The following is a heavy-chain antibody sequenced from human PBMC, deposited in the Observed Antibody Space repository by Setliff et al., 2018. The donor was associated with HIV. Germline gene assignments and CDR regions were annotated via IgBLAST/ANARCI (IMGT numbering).Heavy chain of an antibody. CDR2: IYHSGTT. V-gene: IGHV4-38-2*01. J-gene: IGHJ5*02. D-gene: IGHD2-21*01. Sequence: PSETLSLTCAVSGYSISSGHYWGWIRQPPGKGLEWIGSIYHSGTTYDNPSLKSRVTISVDTSKNQFSLKLNSVTAADTAVYYCARGGGGPLAYCGGDCYPWGQGTLVTVSS. CDR1: GYSISSGHY. CDR3: ARGGGGPLAYCGGDCYP.